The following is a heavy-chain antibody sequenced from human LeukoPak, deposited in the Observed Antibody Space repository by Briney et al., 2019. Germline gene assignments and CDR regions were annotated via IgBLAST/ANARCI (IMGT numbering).Heavy chain of an antibody. Sequence: PGGSLRLSCAASGFTFSSYEMNWVRQAPGKGLEWVSYISSSGSTIYYADSVKGRFTISRDNAKNTLYLQMNSLRAEDTAVYYCARDEGRSGSYYGRSPDAFDIWGQGTMVTVSS. CDR2: ISSSGSTI. J-gene: IGHJ3*02. CDR1: GFTFSSYE. D-gene: IGHD1-26*01. CDR3: ARDEGRSGSYYGRSPDAFDI. V-gene: IGHV3-48*03.